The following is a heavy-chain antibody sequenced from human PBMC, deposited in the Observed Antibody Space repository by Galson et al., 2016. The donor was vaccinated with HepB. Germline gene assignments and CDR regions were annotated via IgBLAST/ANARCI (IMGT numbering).Heavy chain of an antibody. CDR2: INPSDGST. J-gene: IGHJ5*01. V-gene: IGHV1-46*02. Sequence: SVKVSCKASGYTFNNYFMHWVRQAPGQGLEWMGLINPSDGSTKYAQKFQGRVTMTRDTSTSTVYMELSSLRSDDTALFYCARPGGGGGWSWFDSWGQGTLVTVSS. D-gene: IGHD2-15*01. CDR1: GYTFNNYF. CDR3: ARPGGGGGWSWFDS.